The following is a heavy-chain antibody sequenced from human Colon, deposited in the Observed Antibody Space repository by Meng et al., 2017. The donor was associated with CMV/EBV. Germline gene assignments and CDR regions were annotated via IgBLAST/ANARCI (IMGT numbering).Heavy chain of an antibody. J-gene: IGHJ4*02. Sequence: GESLKISCAASGFTFSNYSMNWVRQAPGKGLEWVSSISSSSSYIYYADSVKGRFTISRDNAKNSLYLQMNSLRAEDTAVYYCARGVGGSYSDYWGQGTLVTVSS. CDR3: ARGVGGSYSDY. D-gene: IGHD1-26*01. CDR1: GFTFSNYS. V-gene: IGHV3-21*01. CDR2: ISSSSSYI.